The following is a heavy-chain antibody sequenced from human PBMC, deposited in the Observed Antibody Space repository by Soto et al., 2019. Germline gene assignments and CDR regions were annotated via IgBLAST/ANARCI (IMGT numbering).Heavy chain of an antibody. Sequence: RASVKVSCKASGYTFTSYDINWVRQATGQGLEWMGWMNPNSGNTGYAQKFQGRVTMTRNTSISTAYMELSSLRSEDTAVYYCARGAYSSSWTDNYYYYGMDVWGQGTTVTVSS. CDR3: ARGAYSSSWTDNYYYYGMDV. V-gene: IGHV1-8*01. J-gene: IGHJ6*02. CDR2: MNPNSGNT. D-gene: IGHD6-13*01. CDR1: GYTFTSYD.